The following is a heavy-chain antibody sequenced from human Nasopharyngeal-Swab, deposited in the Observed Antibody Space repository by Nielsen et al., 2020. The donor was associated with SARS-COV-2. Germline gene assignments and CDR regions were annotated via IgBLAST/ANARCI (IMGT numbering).Heavy chain of an antibody. V-gene: IGHV3-30*03. CDR3: ARDDLNVRYSYVYRTVGLPDY. D-gene: IGHD5-18*01. CDR2: ISYDGSNK. Sequence: PGKGLEWVAVISYDGSNKYYADSVKGRFTISRDNSKNTLYLQMNSLRADDTAVYYCARDDLNVRYSYVYRTVGLPDYWGQGTLVTVSS. J-gene: IGHJ4*02.